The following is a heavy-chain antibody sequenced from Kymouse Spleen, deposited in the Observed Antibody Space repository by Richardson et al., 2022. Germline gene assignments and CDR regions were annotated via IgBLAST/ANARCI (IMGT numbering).Heavy chain of an antibody. V-gene: IGHV3-33*01. CDR3: ARYYYGSGSYYNVDYYYGMDV. D-gene: IGHD3-10*01. J-gene: IGHJ6*02. CDR2: IWYDGSNK. CDR1: GFTFSSYG. Sequence: QVQLVESGGGVVQPGRSLRLSCAASGFTFSSYGMHWVRQAPGKGLEWVAVIWYDGSNKYYADSVKGRFTISRDNSKNTLYLQMNSLRAEDTAVYYCARYYYGSGSYYNVDYYYGMDVWGQGTTVTVSS.